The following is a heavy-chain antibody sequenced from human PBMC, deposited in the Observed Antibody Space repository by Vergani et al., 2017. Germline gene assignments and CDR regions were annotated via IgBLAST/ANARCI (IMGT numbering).Heavy chain of an antibody. Sequence: QVQLVPSGAEVKKPGASVKVSCKASGYTFTSYGISWVRQAPGQGLEWMGWISAYNGNTNYAQKLQGRGTMTTDTSTSTAYMELRSLRSDDTSVYYCARCPSTRYCSGGSCYRNGFDPWGQGTLVTVSS. V-gene: IGHV1-18*01. CDR3: ARCPSTRYCSGGSCYRNGFDP. D-gene: IGHD2-15*01. J-gene: IGHJ5*02. CDR1: GYTFTSYG. CDR2: ISAYNGNT.